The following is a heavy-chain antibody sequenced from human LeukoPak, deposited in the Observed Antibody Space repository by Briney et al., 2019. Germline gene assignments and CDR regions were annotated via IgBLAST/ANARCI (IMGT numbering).Heavy chain of an antibody. CDR1: GFSLSTSGMC. Sequence: SGPTLVNPTQTLTLTCTFSGFSLSTSGMCVSWIRQPPGKALEWLARIDWDDDKYYSTSLKTRLTISQDTSKNQVVLTMTNMDPVDTATYYCARIAGIAAAGIYYYGMDVWGQGTTVTVSS. CDR2: IDWDDDK. CDR3: ARIAGIAAAGIYYYGMDV. D-gene: IGHD6-13*01. V-gene: IGHV2-70*11. J-gene: IGHJ6*02.